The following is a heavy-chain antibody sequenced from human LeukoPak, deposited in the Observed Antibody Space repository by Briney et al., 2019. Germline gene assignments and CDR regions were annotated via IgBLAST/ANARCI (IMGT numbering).Heavy chain of an antibody. V-gene: IGHV1-46*01. CDR3: ARDTYSSSWYRTFDY. CDR2: INPSGGST. J-gene: IGHJ4*02. Sequence: GASVKVSCKASGYTFTSYYMHWVRQAPGQGLEWMGIINPSGGSTSYAQKLQGRVTMTTDTSTSTAYMELRSLRSDDTAVYYCARDTYSSSWYRTFDYWGQGTLVTVSS. D-gene: IGHD6-13*01. CDR1: GYTFTSYY.